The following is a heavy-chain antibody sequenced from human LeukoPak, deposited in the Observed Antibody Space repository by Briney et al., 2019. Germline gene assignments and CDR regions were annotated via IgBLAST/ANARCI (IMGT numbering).Heavy chain of an antibody. CDR1: GYTFTGYY. CDR2: INPNSGGT. Sequence: ASVKVSCKASGYTFTGYYMHWVRQAPGQGLEWMGWINPNSGGTNYAQKFQGRVTMTRDTSISTAYMELSRLRSDDTAVYYCARDRGWGYYGSGSYYNPSGWFDPWGQGTLVTVSS. J-gene: IGHJ5*02. CDR3: ARDRGWGYYGSGSYYNPSGWFDP. D-gene: IGHD3-10*01. V-gene: IGHV1-2*02.